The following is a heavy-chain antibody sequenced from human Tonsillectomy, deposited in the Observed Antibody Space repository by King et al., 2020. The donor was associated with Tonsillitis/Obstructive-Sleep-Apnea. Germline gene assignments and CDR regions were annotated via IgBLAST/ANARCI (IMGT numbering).Heavy chain of an antibody. CDR2: MSHDGSKK. CDR3: ASRWGLRGAFAY. V-gene: IGHV3-30*04. CDR1: GFTFSSYA. D-gene: IGHD3-10*01. Sequence: VQLVESGGGVVQPGRSLRLSCAASGFTFSSYAMNWVRQAPGQGLEWVEVMSHDGSKKYYADSVKGRFTISRDNTKNTLYLQMNSLRVEDTAVYYCASRWGLRGAFAYWGQGILVTVSS. J-gene: IGHJ4*02.